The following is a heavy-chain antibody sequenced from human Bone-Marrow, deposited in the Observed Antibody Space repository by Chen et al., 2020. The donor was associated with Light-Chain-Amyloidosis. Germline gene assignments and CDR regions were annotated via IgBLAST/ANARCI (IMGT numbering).Heavy chain of an antibody. D-gene: IGHD2-15*01. CDR3: ARDRWVARHFPGAVDI. CDR1: GFSFSNYE. Sequence: EVQLVESGGGLVQPGGSLSLPCVASGFSFSNYEMNWVRQAPGQGLEWVSYISTTGTTIYYADFARGRFTISRDNAKNSLYLQMNSLRAEDTAVYYCARDRWVARHFPGAVDIWAKGQWSPSLQ. V-gene: IGHV3-48*03. J-gene: IGHJ3*02. CDR2: ISTTGTTI.